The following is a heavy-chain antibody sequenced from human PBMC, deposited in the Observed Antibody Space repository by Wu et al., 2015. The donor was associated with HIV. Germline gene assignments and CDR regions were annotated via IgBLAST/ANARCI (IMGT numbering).Heavy chain of an antibody. CDR3: ARRCYSGSYYCKDAFDI. V-gene: IGHV1-8*01. CDR1: GYTFTSYD. D-gene: IGHD1-26*01. Sequence: QVQLVQSGAEVKKPGASVKVSCKASGYTFTSYDINWVRQATGQGLEWMGWMNPNSGNTGYAQKFQGRVTMTRNTSISTAYMELSSLRSEDTAVYYCARRCYSGSYYCKDAFDIWGQGTMVTVSS. CDR2: MNPNSGNT. J-gene: IGHJ3*02.